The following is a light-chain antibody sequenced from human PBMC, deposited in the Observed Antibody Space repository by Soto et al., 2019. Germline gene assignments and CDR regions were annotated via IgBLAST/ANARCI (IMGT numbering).Light chain of an antibody. Sequence: EIVLTQSPATLSLSPGERATLSCRASQSVSSYLAWYQQKPGQAPRLLIYDASNRATGIPDRFSGSGSGTDFTLTISSLEPEDFAVYYCQQRSNWPSRITFGGGTKVEIK. CDR3: QQRSNWPSRIT. J-gene: IGKJ4*01. CDR1: QSVSSY. CDR2: DAS. V-gene: IGKV3-11*01.